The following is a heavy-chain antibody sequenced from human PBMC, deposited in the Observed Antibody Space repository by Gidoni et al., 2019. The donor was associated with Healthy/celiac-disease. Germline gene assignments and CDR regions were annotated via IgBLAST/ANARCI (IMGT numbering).Heavy chain of an antibody. V-gene: IGHV3-30*18. J-gene: IGHJ4*02. Sequence: QVQLVESGGGVVQPGRSLRLSCAASGFTFSSYGMHWFRQAPGKGLEWVAVISYDGSNKYYADSVKGRFTISRDNSKNTLYLQMNSLRAEDTAVYYCAKDGYSSSWYYSSGWYGYFDYWGQGTLVTVSS. CDR3: AKDGYSSSWYYSSGWYGYFDY. CDR1: GFTFSSYG. CDR2: ISYDGSNK. D-gene: IGHD6-13*01.